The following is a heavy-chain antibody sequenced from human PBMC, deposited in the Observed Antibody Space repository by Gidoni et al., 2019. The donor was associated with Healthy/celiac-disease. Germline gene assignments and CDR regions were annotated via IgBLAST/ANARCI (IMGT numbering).Heavy chain of an antibody. Sequence: EVQLVESGGGLVQPGRSLRLSCAASGITFDDYAMHWVRQAPGKGLGWVSGISWNSGSIGYADSVKGRFTISRDNAKNSLYLQMNSLRAEDTALYYCAKDFRWELLGLFDYWGQGTLVTVSS. CDR3: AKDFRWELLGLFDY. J-gene: IGHJ4*02. D-gene: IGHD1-26*01. CDR2: ISWNSGSI. CDR1: GITFDDYA. V-gene: IGHV3-9*01.